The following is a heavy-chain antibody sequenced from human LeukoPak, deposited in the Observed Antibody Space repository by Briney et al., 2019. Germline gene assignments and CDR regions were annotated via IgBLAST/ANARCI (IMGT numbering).Heavy chain of an antibody. CDR3: ARGHYYDSSGLDY. CDR2: IDSGGRT. Sequence: GGSLRLSCAASGFTVSSNYMNWVRQAPGKGLEWVSVIDSGGRTFYADSVKGRCTISRDNSKNTLYLQMNSLRAEATAVYYCARGHYYDSSGLDYWGQGTLVTVSS. J-gene: IGHJ4*02. CDR1: GFTVSSNY. V-gene: IGHV3-66*02. D-gene: IGHD3-22*01.